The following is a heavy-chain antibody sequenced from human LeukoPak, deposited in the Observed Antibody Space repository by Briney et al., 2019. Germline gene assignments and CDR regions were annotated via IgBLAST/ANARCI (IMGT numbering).Heavy chain of an antibody. D-gene: IGHD3-9*01. CDR2: INGDGRNI. CDR1: GFIFSGYW. Sequence: PGGSLRLSCAGSGFIFSGYWMHWVRQDPRKGLVWVSRINGDGRNINYADSVRGRFTISRDNAKNTLYLQMNTLRVEDTAVYYCTRDLMDYDVSTGLHHYYMDVWGQGTTVTVSS. V-gene: IGHV3-74*01. J-gene: IGHJ6*02. CDR3: TRDLMDYDVSTGLHHYYMDV.